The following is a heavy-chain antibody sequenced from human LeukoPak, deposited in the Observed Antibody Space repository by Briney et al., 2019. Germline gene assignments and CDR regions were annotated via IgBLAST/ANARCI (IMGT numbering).Heavy chain of an antibody. CDR1: GGTFTSYG. J-gene: IGHJ4*02. D-gene: IGHD3-22*01. Sequence: ASVKVSCKASGGTFTSYGISWVRQAPGQGLEWMGWISAYNGNTNYAQKLQGRVTMTTDTSTSTAYMELRSLRSDDTAVYYCARVLRYYYDSSGYYEFDYWGQGTLVTVSS. CDR3: ARVLRYYYDSSGYYEFDY. CDR2: ISAYNGNT. V-gene: IGHV1-18*01.